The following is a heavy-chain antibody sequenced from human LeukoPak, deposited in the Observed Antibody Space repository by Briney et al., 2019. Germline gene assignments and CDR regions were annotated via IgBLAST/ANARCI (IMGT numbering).Heavy chain of an antibody. V-gene: IGHV3-23*01. CDR1: GFTFSSYA. D-gene: IGHD4-17*01. Sequence: GGSLRLSCAASGFTFSSYAMSWVRQAPGKGLEWVSAISGSGGSTYYADSVKGRFTISRDNSKNTLYLQMNSLRAEDTAVYCCAKGTVTSLYYYYGMDVWGQGTTVTVSS. J-gene: IGHJ6*02. CDR3: AKGTVTSLYYYYGMDV. CDR2: ISGSGGST.